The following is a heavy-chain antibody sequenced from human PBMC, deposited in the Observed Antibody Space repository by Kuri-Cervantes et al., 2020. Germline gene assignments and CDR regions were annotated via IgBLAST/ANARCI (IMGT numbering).Heavy chain of an antibody. CDR1: GYSISSSYY. Sequence: GSLRLSCTVSGYSISSSYYWSWIRQPPGKGLEWIGYIYYSGSTNYNPSLKSRVTISVDTSKNQFSLKLSSVTAADTAVYYCARGVGICSSTSCYVWFDPWGQGTLVTVSS. D-gene: IGHD2-2*01. V-gene: IGHV4-61*01. J-gene: IGHJ5*02. CDR3: ARGVGICSSTSCYVWFDP. CDR2: IYYSGST.